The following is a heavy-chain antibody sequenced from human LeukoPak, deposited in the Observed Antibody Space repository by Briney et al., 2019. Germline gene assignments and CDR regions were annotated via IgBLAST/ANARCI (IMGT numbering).Heavy chain of an antibody. CDR3: AKWQWERRYFDY. CDR1: GFTFSSYG. Sequence: GGSLRLSCAASGFTFSSYGMHWVRQAPGKGLEWVAFIRYDGSNKYYADSVKGRFTISRDNSKNTPYLQMNSLRAEDTAVYYCAKWQWERRYFDYWGQGTLVTVSS. D-gene: IGHD1-26*01. J-gene: IGHJ4*02. V-gene: IGHV3-30*02. CDR2: IRYDGSNK.